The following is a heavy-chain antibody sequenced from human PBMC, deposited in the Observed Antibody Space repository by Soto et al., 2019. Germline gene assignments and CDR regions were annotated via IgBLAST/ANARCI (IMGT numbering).Heavy chain of an antibody. V-gene: IGHV3-21*01. CDR1: GFTFSSYS. Sequence: KPGGSLRLSCAASGFTFSSYSMNWVRQAPGKGLEWVSSISSSSSYIYYADSVKGRFTISRDNAKNSLYLQMNSLRAEDTAVYYCARVDYYDSSGSRNVAFDIWGQGTMVTVSS. J-gene: IGHJ3*02. D-gene: IGHD3-22*01. CDR3: ARVDYYDSSGSRNVAFDI. CDR2: ISSSSSYI.